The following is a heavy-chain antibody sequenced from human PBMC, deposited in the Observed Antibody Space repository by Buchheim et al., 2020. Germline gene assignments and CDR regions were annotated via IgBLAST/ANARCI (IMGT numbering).Heavy chain of an antibody. CDR1: GFTFSSYA. D-gene: IGHD6-13*01. V-gene: IGHV3-23*01. CDR2: IDRVGDP. J-gene: IGHJ4*02. CDR3: AKGGISQAGLDF. Sequence: EVQLLESGGGLVQPGGSLRLSCAASGFTFSSYAMTWVRQAPGKGLEWVSSIDRVGDPYYEDSVTGRFTILRDDSESTLFLEMNSLRVEDTAVYHCAKGGISQAGLDFWAQGT.